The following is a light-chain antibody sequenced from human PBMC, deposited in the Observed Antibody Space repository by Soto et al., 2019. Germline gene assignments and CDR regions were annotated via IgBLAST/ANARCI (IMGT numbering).Light chain of an antibody. J-gene: IGKJ2*01. CDR1: QSVSSSY. Sequence: EIVLTRSPGTLSLSPGERATLSCRASQSVSSSYFAWYQQKPGQAPRLLIYGASRRAAGIPDRFSGSGSGTDFTLTISRLEPEDFAVYYCQQYEAFGQGTKLEIK. V-gene: IGKV3-20*01. CDR2: GAS. CDR3: QQYEA.